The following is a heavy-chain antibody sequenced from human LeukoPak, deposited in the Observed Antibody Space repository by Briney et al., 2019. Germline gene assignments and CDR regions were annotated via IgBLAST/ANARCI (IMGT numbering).Heavy chain of an antibody. D-gene: IGHD3-22*01. CDR2: IWYDGSNK. CDR3: VRESTSSGYYYAPDY. J-gene: IGHJ4*02. V-gene: IGHV3-33*08. Sequence: GGSLRLSCSASGFTFSSYGMHWVRQAPGKGLEWVAVIWYDGSNKYYADSVTGRFTISRDSSKNTLYLQMNSLRAEDTAVYYCVRESTSSGYYYAPDYWGQGTLVTVS. CDR1: GFTFSSYG.